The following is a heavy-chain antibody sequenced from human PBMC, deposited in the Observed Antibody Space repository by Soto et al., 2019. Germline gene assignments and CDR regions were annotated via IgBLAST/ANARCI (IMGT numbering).Heavy chain of an antibody. CDR1: GGSFSDHY. J-gene: IGHJ5*02. CDR3: ARGLRQTAVTTWANWFDP. Sequence: SETLTLTCGVYGGSFSDHYWSWIRQPPGKGLEWIGEINHYGSTNFNPSLRSRVTISVDTSKNQFSLKVTSMTAADTALYYCARGLRQTAVTTWANWFDPWGQGTLVTVSS. CDR2: INHYGST. V-gene: IGHV4-34*01. D-gene: IGHD4-17*01.